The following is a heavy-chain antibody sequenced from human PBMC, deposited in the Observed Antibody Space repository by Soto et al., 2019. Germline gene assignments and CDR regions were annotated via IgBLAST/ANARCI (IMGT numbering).Heavy chain of an antibody. D-gene: IGHD6-19*01. CDR3: GRDRSSGWLDY. V-gene: IGHV1-3*01. J-gene: IGHJ4*02. CDR2: INAGNGNT. CDR1: GYTFSDYA. Sequence: ASVKVSCKASGYTFSDYAMHWVRQAPGQRLEWMGWINAGNGNTKYSQKFQGRVTITRDTSASIAYMELSSLRSEDTAVYYCGRDRSSGWLDYWGQGTLVTVSS.